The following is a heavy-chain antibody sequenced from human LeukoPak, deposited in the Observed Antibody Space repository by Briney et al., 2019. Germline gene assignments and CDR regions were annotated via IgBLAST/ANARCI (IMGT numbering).Heavy chain of an antibody. V-gene: IGHV1-8*03. CDR2: MNPNSGNT. CDR1: GYTFTSYD. Sequence: GASVKVSCKASGYTFTSYDINWVRQATGQGLEWMGWMNPNSGNTGYAQKFQGRVTITRNTSISTAYMELSSLRSEDTAVYYCARGRAYCSGGSCYNWFDPWGQGTLVTVSS. J-gene: IGHJ5*02. D-gene: IGHD2-15*01. CDR3: ARGRAYCSGGSCYNWFDP.